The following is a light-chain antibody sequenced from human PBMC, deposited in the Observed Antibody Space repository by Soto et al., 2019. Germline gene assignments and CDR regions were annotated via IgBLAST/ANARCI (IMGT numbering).Light chain of an antibody. V-gene: IGKV3-20*01. J-gene: IGKJ5*01. CDR2: GAS. CDR1: QSVSSY. CDR3: QQYGSSRAT. Sequence: EIVLTQSPATLSLSPGERATLSCRASQSVSSYLAWYQQKPGQAPRLLIYGASSRATGIPDRFSGSGSGTDFTLTISRLEPEDFAVYYCQQYGSSRATFGQGTRLEIK.